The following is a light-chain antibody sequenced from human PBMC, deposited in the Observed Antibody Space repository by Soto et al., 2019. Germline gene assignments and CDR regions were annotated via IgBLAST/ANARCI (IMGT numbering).Light chain of an antibody. CDR3: QQTFYIPRT. V-gene: IGKV3-20*01. CDR1: QYVSTTF. J-gene: IGKJ2*01. Sequence: EIVLTQSPGTLSLSPGERATLSCRASQYVSTTFFAWYQQKPGQAPRLLIYGTSNRATGIPDRFSGSGSGTDFTLTISRPEPEDFATYYCQQTFYIPRTFGQGTKVDIK. CDR2: GTS.